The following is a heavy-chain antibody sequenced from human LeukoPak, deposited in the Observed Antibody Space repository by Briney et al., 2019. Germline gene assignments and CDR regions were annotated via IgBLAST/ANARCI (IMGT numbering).Heavy chain of an antibody. D-gene: IGHD4-17*01. CDR2: ISGSGGST. CDR1: GFTFSSYA. V-gene: IGHV3-23*01. J-gene: IGHJ4*02. Sequence: GGSLRLSCAASGFTFSSYAMSWVRQAPGKGLEWVSAISGSGGSTYYADSVKGRFTISRDNSKNMLYLQMNSLRAEDTAVYYCAKDQGIGDYASTDYWGQGTLVTVSS. CDR3: AKDQGIGDYASTDY.